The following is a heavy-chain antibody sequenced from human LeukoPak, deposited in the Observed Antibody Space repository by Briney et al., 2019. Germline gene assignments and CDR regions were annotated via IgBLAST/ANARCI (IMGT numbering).Heavy chain of an antibody. CDR1: DGSISFYY. CDR2: IYTGGNS. V-gene: IGHV4-4*07. CDR3: ARDGEQLVQTFYFYFYMDV. J-gene: IGHJ6*03. Sequence: SETLSLTCTVSDGSISFYYWSWIRQPAGKGLEWIGRIYTGGNSNYNPSLKSRVTMSVDTSKNQFSLNLSSVTAADTAVYYCARDGEQLVQTFYFYFYMDVWGRGTTVTVSS. D-gene: IGHD6-6*01.